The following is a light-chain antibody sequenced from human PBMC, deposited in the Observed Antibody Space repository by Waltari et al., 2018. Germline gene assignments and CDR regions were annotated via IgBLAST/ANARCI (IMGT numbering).Light chain of an antibody. CDR1: STNNGSTP. CDR3: AAWDDSPSGYV. Sequence: TQPPPASGTPGQRVTTPYSGSSTNNGSTPVNCYQQPPGTAPKLLINNNSQRPPGVPDRFSGSKSGTSASLAISGLLSDDEAEYYCAAWDDSPSGYVFGTGTNVSVL. J-gene: IGLJ1*01. CDR2: NNS. V-gene: IGLV1-44*01.